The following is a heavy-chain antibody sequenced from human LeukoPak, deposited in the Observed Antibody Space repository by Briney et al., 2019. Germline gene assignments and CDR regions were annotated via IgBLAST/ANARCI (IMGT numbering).Heavy chain of an antibody. CDR1: GFTFYDYG. J-gene: IGHJ4*02. Sequence: AGSVTLSCAASGFTFYDYGMNWLRQAPGKGLEWVSGINWNGGSKGYADSVKGRFTISRDNAKNSLYLQMNSLRAEDTALYYCAKAYDYDCSGYWFDYWGQGTLVTVSS. CDR2: INWNGGSK. CDR3: AKAYDYDCSGYWFDY. V-gene: IGHV3-20*04. D-gene: IGHD3-22*01.